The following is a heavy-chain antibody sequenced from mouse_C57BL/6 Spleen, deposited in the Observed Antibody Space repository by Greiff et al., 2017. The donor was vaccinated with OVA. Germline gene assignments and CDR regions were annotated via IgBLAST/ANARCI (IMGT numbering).Heavy chain of an antibody. J-gene: IGHJ4*01. V-gene: IGHV1-53*01. CDR1: GYTFTSYW. Sequence: QVQLQQPGTELVKPGASVKLSCKASGYTFTSYWMHWVKQRPGQGLEWIGNINPSNGGTNYNEKFKSKATLTVDKSSSTAYMQLSSLTSEDSAVYYCASGDYGSSFYYAMDYWGQGTSVTVSS. CDR2: INPSNGGT. CDR3: ASGDYGSSFYYAMDY. D-gene: IGHD1-1*01.